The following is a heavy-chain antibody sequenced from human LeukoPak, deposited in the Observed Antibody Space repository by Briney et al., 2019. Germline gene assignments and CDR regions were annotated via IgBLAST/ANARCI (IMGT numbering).Heavy chain of an antibody. D-gene: IGHD6-13*01. CDR1: GFTFDDYG. CDR2: INWNGSST. V-gene: IGHV3-20*04. Sequence: GGSLRLSCAASGFTFDDYGMSWVRQAPGKGLEWVSGINWNGSSTGYADSVKGRFTISRDNAKNSLYLQMNSLRAEDTAVYYCARASDSSSWYLENWFDPWGQGTLVTVSS. J-gene: IGHJ5*02. CDR3: ARASDSSSWYLENWFDP.